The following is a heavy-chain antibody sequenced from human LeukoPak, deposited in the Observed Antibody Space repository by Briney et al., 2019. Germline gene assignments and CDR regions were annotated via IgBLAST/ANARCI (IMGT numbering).Heavy chain of an antibody. CDR3: ARVTYSSSWYGGGDWFDP. J-gene: IGHJ5*02. D-gene: IGHD6-13*01. Sequence: SETLSLTCTVSGGSISSSSYYWGWIRQPPGKGLEWIGSIYYSGSTYYNPSLKSRVTISVDTSKNQFSLKLSSVTAADTAVYYCARVTYSSSWYGGGDWFDPWGQGTLVTVSS. CDR1: GGSISSSSYY. V-gene: IGHV4-39*07. CDR2: IYYSGST.